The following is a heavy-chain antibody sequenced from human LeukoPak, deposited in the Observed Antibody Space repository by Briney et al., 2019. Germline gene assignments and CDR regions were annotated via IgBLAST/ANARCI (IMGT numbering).Heavy chain of an antibody. D-gene: IGHD2-2*01. J-gene: IGHJ5*02. CDR3: ARRGIVVVPAAMESRNNWFDP. Sequence: SETLSLTCAVYGGSLSGYYWSWIRQPPGKGLEWIGEINHSGSTNYNPSLKSRVTISVDTSKNQFSLKLSSVTAADTAVYYCARRGIVVVPAAMESRNNWFDPWGQGTLVTVSS. CDR1: GGSLSGYY. CDR2: INHSGST. V-gene: IGHV4-34*01.